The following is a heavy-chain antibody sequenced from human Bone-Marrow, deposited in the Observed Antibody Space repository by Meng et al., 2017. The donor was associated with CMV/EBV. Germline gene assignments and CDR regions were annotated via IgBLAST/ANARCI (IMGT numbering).Heavy chain of an antibody. CDR2: IYYSGST. D-gene: IGHD4-11*01. CDR1: GFTFSSYA. Sequence: ESLKISCAASGFTFSSYAMSWVRQAPGKGLEWIGYIYYSGSTNYNPSLKSRVTISVDTSKNQFSLKLSSVTAADTAVYYCARTTVTTKGYYYGMDVWGQGTTVTVSS. V-gene: IGHV4-59*01. CDR3: ARTTVTTKGYYYGMDV. J-gene: IGHJ6*02.